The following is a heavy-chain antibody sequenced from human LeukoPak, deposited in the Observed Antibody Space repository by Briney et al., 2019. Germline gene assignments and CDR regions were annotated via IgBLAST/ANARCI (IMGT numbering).Heavy chain of an antibody. Sequence: GGSLRLSCAASGFTFSSYSMNWVRQAPGKGLEWVSYISSSSSTIYYADSVKGRFTISRDNAKNSLYLQMYSLRAEDTAVYYCARGEYYDSSGYYPPGDYWGQGTLVTVSS. CDR2: ISSSSSTI. CDR3: ARGEYYDSSGYYPPGDY. J-gene: IGHJ4*02. D-gene: IGHD3-22*01. CDR1: GFTFSSYS. V-gene: IGHV3-48*01.